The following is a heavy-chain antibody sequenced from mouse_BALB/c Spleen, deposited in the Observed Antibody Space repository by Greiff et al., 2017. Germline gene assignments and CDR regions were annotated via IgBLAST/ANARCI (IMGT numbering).Heavy chain of an antibody. V-gene: IGHV1S22*01. CDR3: TTGGFAY. D-gene: IGHD4-1*01. Sequence: LPQPGSELVRPGASVKLSCKASGYTFTSYWMPWVKQRPGQGLEWIGNIYPGSGSTNYDEKFKSKATLTVDTSSSTAYMQLSSLTSEDSAVYYCTTGGFAYWGQGTLVTVSA. CDR2: IYPGSGST. J-gene: IGHJ3*01. CDR1: GYTFTSYW.